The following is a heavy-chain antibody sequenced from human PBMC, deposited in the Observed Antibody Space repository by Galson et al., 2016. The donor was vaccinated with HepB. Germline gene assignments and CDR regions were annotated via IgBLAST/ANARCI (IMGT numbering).Heavy chain of an antibody. CDR2: ISYDGSNK. V-gene: IGHV3-30*03. J-gene: IGHJ4*02. Sequence: SLRLSCAASGFTVSSNYMNWVRQAPGKGLEWVAVISYDGSNKYYADSVKGRFTISRDNAKNTLFLQMNSLGAEDTAVYYCIRSLGATDYWGQGTLVTVSS. CDR3: IRSLGATDY. D-gene: IGHD1-26*01. CDR1: GFTVSSNY.